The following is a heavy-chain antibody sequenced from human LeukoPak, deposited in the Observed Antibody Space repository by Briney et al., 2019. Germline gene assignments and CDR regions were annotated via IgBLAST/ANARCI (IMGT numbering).Heavy chain of an antibody. V-gene: IGHV3-21*01. CDR2: INSSSSYI. D-gene: IGHD2-2*01. J-gene: IGHJ6*02. CDR3: ARDPSLYGSSTSCYQEALPGMDV. CDR1: GFTFSSYS. Sequence: GGSLRLSCAASGFTFSSYSMNWVRQAPGKGLEWVSSINSSSSYIYYADSVKGRFTISRDNAKNSLYLQMNSLRAEDTAVYYCARDPSLYGSSTSCYQEALPGMDVWGQGTTVTVSS.